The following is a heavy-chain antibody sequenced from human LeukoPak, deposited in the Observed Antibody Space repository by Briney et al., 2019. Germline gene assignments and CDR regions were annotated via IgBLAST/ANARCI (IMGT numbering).Heavy chain of an antibody. D-gene: IGHD3-10*01. CDR3: AKASGFNWFDP. Sequence: PGGSLRLSCAASGFTLSSYWMHWVRQAPGKGLVWVSRINSDGSSTSYADSVKGRFTISRDNAKNTLYLQMNSLRAEDTAVYYCAKASGFNWFDPWGQGTLVTVSS. CDR1: GFTLSSYW. J-gene: IGHJ5*02. V-gene: IGHV3-74*01. CDR2: INSDGSST.